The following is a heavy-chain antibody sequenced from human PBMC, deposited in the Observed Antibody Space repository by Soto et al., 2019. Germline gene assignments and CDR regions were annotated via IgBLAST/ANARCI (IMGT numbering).Heavy chain of an antibody. D-gene: IGHD6-19*01. J-gene: IGHJ4*02. CDR1: GFSFSVYS. Sequence: EVQLVESGGGLVKPGGSLRLSCAASGFSFSVYSMNWVRQVPGKGLEWVSSISTTTRSYPYYAASVKVRFTISRDDARNSLYLQTNSLRAEDTAVYYCARDAWRGEYNSGWTEDFDYWGQGTLVTVSS. CDR2: ISTTTRSYP. V-gene: IGHV3-21*01. CDR3: ARDAWRGEYNSGWTEDFDY.